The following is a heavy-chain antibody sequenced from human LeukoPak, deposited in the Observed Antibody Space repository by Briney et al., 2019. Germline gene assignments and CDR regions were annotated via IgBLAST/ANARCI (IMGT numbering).Heavy chain of an antibody. Sequence: SETLSLTCAVYGGSFSGYYWSWIRQPPGKGLEWIGEINHSGSTNYNPSLKSRVTISVDTSKNQFSLKLSSVTAADTAVYYCARELGFGMRPFDYWGQGTLVTVSS. D-gene: IGHD3-10*01. CDR1: GGSFSGYY. V-gene: IGHV4-34*01. CDR3: ARELGFGMRPFDY. J-gene: IGHJ4*02. CDR2: INHSGST.